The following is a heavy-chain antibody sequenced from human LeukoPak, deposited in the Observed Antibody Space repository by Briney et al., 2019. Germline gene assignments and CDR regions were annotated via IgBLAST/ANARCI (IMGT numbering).Heavy chain of an antibody. V-gene: IGHV4-59*01. CDR1: GGSISSSY. J-gene: IGHJ1*01. CDR3: GRSGSDHGEYFQL. CDR2: IHYSGST. Sequence: PSETLSLTCTVSGGSISSSYWSWIRQPPGKGLEWIGYIHYSGSTNYNPSLKSRVTISIDTSENQFSLKLSSVIAADTAVYYCGRSGSDHGEYFQLWGQGTLVTVSS. D-gene: IGHD2-21*02.